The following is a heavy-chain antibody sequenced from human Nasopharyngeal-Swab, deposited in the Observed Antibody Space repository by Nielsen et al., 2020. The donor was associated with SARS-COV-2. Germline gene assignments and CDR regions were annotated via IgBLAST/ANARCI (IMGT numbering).Heavy chain of an antibody. D-gene: IGHD6-6*01. CDR3: ARDHQLGPTNYGMDV. V-gene: IGHV3-7*03. Sequence: GGSLRLSCAASGFTFSSYWMSWVRQAPGKGLEWVANIKQDGSEKYYEDSVKGRFTISRDNAKNSLYLQMNSLRAEDTAVYYCARDHQLGPTNYGMDVWGQGTTVTVSS. CDR2: IKQDGSEK. CDR1: GFTFSSYW. J-gene: IGHJ6*02.